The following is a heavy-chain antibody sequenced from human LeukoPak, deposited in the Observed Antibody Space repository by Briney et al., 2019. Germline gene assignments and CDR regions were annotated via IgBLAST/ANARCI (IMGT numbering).Heavy chain of an antibody. Sequence: SVKVSCKASGGTFSSYAISWVRQAPGQGLEWMGGIIPIFGTANYAQKFQGRVTITADESTSTAYMELSSLRSEDTAVYYCASPGSGYVWNFDYWGQGTLVIVSS. CDR2: IIPIFGTA. CDR1: GGTFSSYA. D-gene: IGHD3-3*01. V-gene: IGHV1-69*13. CDR3: ASPGSGYVWNFDY. J-gene: IGHJ4*02.